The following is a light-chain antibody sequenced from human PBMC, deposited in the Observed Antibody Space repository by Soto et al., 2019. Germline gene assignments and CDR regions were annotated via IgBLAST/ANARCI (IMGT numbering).Light chain of an antibody. J-gene: IGKJ5*01. CDR3: QQYGSSLIT. CDR2: GAS. V-gene: IGKV3-20*01. Sequence: EVVMTQSPDTLSVSPGETVTLSCRASQSVSSSYLAWYQQKPGQAPRLLIYGASSRATGIPDRFSGSGSGTDFTLTISRLEPEDFAVYYCQQYGSSLITFGQGTRLEIK. CDR1: QSVSSSY.